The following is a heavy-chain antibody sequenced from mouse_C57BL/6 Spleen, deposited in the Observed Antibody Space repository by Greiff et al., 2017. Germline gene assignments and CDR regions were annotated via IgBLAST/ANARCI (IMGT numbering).Heavy chain of an antibody. CDR2: INPNNGGT. J-gene: IGHJ2*01. V-gene: IGHV1-18*01. Sequence: VQLKQSGPELVKPGASVKIPCKASGYTFTDYNMDWVKQSHGKSLEWIGDINPNNGGTIYNQKFKGKATLTVDKSSSTAYMELRSLTSEDTAVYYCARRLGREYFDYWGQGTTLTVSS. D-gene: IGHD4-1*01. CDR1: GYTFTDYN. CDR3: ARRLGREYFDY.